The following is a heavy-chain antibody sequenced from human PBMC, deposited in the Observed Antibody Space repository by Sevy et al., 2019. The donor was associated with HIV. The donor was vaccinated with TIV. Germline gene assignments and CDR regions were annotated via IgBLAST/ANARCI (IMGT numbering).Heavy chain of an antibody. Sequence: GGSLRLSCAASGFTFSSYAMSWVRQAPGKGLEWVSAISGSGGSTYYADSVKGRFTISRDNSKNTLYLQMNSLRAEATAVYYCAKHRADYGDYVYFDYWGQGTLVTVSS. CDR3: AKHRADYGDYVYFDY. CDR2: ISGSGGST. J-gene: IGHJ4*02. D-gene: IGHD4-17*01. CDR1: GFTFSSYA. V-gene: IGHV3-23*01.